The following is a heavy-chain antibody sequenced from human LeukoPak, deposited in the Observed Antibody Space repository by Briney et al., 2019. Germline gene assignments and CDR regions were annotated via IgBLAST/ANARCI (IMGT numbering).Heavy chain of an antibody. CDR3: ARESLEYSSSSDAFDI. V-gene: IGHV1-2*02. D-gene: IGHD6-6*01. CDR2: INPNSGGT. Sequence: ASVKVSCKASGYTFTGYYMHWVRRAPGQGLEWMGWINPNSGGTNYAQKFQGRVTMTRDTSISTAYMELSRLRSDDTAVYYCARESLEYSSSSDAFDIWGQGTMVTVSS. J-gene: IGHJ3*02. CDR1: GYTFTGYY.